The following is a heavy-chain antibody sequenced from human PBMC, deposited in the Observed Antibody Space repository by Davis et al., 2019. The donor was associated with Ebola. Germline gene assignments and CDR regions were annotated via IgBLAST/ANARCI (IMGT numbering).Heavy chain of an antibody. Sequence: GESLKISCAASGFTFSSYEMNWVRQAPGKGLEWVSYISSSGSTIYYADSVKGRFTISRDNAKNSLYLQMNSLRDEDTAVYYCARLTIFGVVKSPYGMDVWGQGTTVTVSS. CDR2: ISSSGSTI. CDR1: GFTFSSYE. D-gene: IGHD3-3*01. CDR3: ARLTIFGVVKSPYGMDV. J-gene: IGHJ6*02. V-gene: IGHV3-48*03.